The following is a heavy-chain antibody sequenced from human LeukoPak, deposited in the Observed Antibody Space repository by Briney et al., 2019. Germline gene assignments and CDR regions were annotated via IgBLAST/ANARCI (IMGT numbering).Heavy chain of an antibody. V-gene: IGHV1-3*01. Sequence: GASVKVSCKASGYTFTSYAMHWVRQAPGQRLEWMGWINAGNGNTKYSQKFQGRVTMTRNTSISTAYMELSSLRSEDTAVYYCARGLLRLGELSLYPDYWGQGTLVTVSS. J-gene: IGHJ4*02. CDR2: INAGNGNT. CDR1: GYTFTSYA. CDR3: ARGLLRLGELSLYPDY. D-gene: IGHD3-16*02.